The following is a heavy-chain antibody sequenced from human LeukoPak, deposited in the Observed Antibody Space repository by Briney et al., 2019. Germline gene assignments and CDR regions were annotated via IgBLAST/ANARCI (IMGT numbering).Heavy chain of an antibody. D-gene: IGHD3-3*01. Sequence: SETLSLTCTVSGGSISSSSYYWGWIRQPPGKGLEWIGSIYYSGSTYYNPSLKSRVTISVDTSKNQFSLKLSSVAAADTAVYYCARMYYDFWSGYEAPGYYMDVWGKGTTVTVSS. CDR1: GGSISSSSYY. CDR3: ARMYYDFWSGYEAPGYYMDV. V-gene: IGHV4-39*07. CDR2: IYYSGST. J-gene: IGHJ6*03.